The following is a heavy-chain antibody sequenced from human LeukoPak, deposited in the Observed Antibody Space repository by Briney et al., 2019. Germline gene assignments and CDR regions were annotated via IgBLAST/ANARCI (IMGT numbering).Heavy chain of an antibody. J-gene: IGHJ4*02. CDR1: RFPFNRYA. CDR3: AKDLRIVGATFGY. Sequence: GGSLRLFCGASRFPFNRYAMRWAPQAPGEGVEGVSAISGSGGSTYYADSVKGRFTIPRDNSKNTLYLQMNSLRAENTAVYYCAKDLRIVGATFGYWGQGTLVTVSS. V-gene: IGHV3-23*01. D-gene: IGHD1-26*01. CDR2: ISGSGGST.